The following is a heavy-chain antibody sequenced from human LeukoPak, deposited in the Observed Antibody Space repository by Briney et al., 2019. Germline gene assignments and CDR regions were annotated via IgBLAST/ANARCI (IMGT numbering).Heavy chain of an antibody. Sequence: SETLSLTCTVSGGSISSYYWSWIRQPPGKGLEWIGYIYYSGSTNYNPSLKSRVSISVDTSKNQFSLKLSSVTAADTAVYYCARGRDIVVVPAAHPYFDYWGQGTLVTVSS. J-gene: IGHJ4*02. D-gene: IGHD2-2*01. CDR1: GGSISSYY. V-gene: IGHV4-59*12. CDR2: IYYSGST. CDR3: ARGRDIVVVPAAHPYFDY.